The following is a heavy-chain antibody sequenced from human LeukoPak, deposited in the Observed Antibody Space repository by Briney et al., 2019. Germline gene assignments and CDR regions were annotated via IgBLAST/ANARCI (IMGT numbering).Heavy chain of an antibody. CDR3: AQSYDSSGYGY. Sequence: PGGSLRLSCAASGFTFDNYAMTWVRQAPGKGLEWVSGISGSGGSTFYPDSVEGRFTISRDNSKNTLYLQMNSLRVEDTAVYYCAQSYDSSGYGYWGQGTLVTVSS. CDR2: ISGSGGST. CDR1: GFTFDNYA. V-gene: IGHV3-23*01. D-gene: IGHD3-22*01. J-gene: IGHJ4*02.